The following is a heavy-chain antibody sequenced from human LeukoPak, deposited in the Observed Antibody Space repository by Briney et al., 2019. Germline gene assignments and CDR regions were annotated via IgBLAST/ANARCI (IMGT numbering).Heavy chain of an antibody. CDR1: GFTFSSYG. J-gene: IGHJ4*02. Sequence: GGSLRLSCAAPGFTFSSYGMHWVRQAPGKGLEWVAVISYDGSNKYYADSVKGRFTISRDNSKNTLYLQMNSLRAEDTAVYYCAKDGSSGYYYGSHWGQGTLVTVSS. CDR3: AKDGSSGYYYGSH. D-gene: IGHD3-22*01. V-gene: IGHV3-30*18. CDR2: ISYDGSNK.